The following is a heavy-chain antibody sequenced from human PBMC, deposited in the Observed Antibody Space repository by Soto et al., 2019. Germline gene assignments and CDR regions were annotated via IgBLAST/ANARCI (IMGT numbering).Heavy chain of an antibody. CDR3: AREGDSSVYYPFDY. D-gene: IGHD3-22*01. J-gene: IGHJ4*02. CDR1: GGSISSGGYY. Sequence: SETLSLTCTVSGGSISSGGYYWSWIRQHPGKGLEWIGYIYYSESTYYTPSLKSRVTISVDTSKTQFSLNLSSVTAADTAVYYCAREGDSSVYYPFDYWGQGTLVTVSS. V-gene: IGHV4-31*03. CDR2: IYYSEST.